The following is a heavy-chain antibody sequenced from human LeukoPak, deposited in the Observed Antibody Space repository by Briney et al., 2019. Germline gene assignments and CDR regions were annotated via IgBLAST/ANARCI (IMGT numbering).Heavy chain of an antibody. D-gene: IGHD2-2*01. V-gene: IGHV1-2*02. Sequence: ASVKVSCKASGGTFSSYAISWVRQAPGQGFEWMGWINPNSGDTNYAQKFQGRVTMTRDTSISTAHMEMSRLRSDDTAVYYCARANFLCCSSTTCLFDYWGQGTLVTVSS. CDR1: GGTFSSYA. J-gene: IGHJ4*02. CDR3: ARANFLCCSSTTCLFDY. CDR2: INPNSGDT.